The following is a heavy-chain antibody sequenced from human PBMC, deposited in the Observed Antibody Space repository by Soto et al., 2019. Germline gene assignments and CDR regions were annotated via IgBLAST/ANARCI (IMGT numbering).Heavy chain of an antibody. CDR3: ARLGPYDPGSYSFRYNWFDP. Sequence: ASVKVSCKASGYTFTSYDINWVRQATGQGLEWMGWMNPNSGNTGYAQKFQGRVTMTRNTSISTAYMELSSLRSEDTAVYYCARLGPYDPGSYSFRYNWFDPWGQGTLVTVSS. CDR1: GYTFTSYD. J-gene: IGHJ5*02. D-gene: IGHD3-10*01. CDR2: MNPNSGNT. V-gene: IGHV1-8*01.